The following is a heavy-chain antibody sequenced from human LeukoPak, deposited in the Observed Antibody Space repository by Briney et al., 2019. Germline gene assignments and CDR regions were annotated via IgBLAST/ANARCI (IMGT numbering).Heavy chain of an antibody. Sequence: SETLSLTCAVYGGSFSGYYWSWIRQAPGKGLEWIGEINHRGSINYNPSLKSRVTISVDTSKNQFSLKLSSVTAADTAVYYCARVTQGRRFNGYSYGPPYYYYYMDVWGKGTTVTVSS. V-gene: IGHV4-34*01. D-gene: IGHD5-18*01. CDR1: GGSFSGYY. CDR2: INHRGSI. CDR3: ARVTQGRRFNGYSYGPPYYYYYMDV. J-gene: IGHJ6*03.